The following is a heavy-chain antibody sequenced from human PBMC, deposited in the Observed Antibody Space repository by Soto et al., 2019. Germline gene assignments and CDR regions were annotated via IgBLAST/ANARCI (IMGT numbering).Heavy chain of an antibody. D-gene: IGHD2-15*01. CDR1: GFTFRSFT. J-gene: IGHJ4*02. CDR3: ATHCSGGSCYLTALY. V-gene: IGHV3-21*01. CDR2: ISSNSAYI. Sequence: GSLRLSCAASGFTFRSFTMNWVRQAPGKGLEWVSTISSNSAYIYYTDALRGRFTISRDNAKNTLYLQMNSLRAEDTAVYYCATHCSGGSCYLTALYWGQGTLVTVSS.